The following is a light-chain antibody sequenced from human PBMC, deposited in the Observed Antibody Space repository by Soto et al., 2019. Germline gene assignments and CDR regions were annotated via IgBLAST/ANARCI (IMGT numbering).Light chain of an antibody. V-gene: IGLV1-44*01. CDR1: SSNIGSNN. CDR3: EAWDDSLNGVV. Sequence: QLVLTQTPSASGTPGQRVNISSSGSSSNIGSNNVNWYQQLPGTAPKLLIYSNNQRPSGVPDRFSGSKSGTSASLAISGLQSEDEADYYCEAWDDSLNGVVFGGGTKVTVL. J-gene: IGLJ2*01. CDR2: SNN.